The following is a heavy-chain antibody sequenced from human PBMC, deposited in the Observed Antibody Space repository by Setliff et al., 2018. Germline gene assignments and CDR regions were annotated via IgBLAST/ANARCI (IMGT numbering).Heavy chain of an antibody. CDR1: GDTFSSYG. CDR3: VREGVDTRSSTDYRYYMDV. J-gene: IGHJ6*03. Sequence: SVKVSCKASGDTFSSYGISWVRQAPGQGLEWMGGTIPMFGSTSYAQKFQGRVTIIADESTTTAYMELSSLGSEDTAVYYCVREGVDTRSSTDYRYYMDVWGKGTTVTVSS. V-gene: IGHV1-69*13. CDR2: TIPMFGST. D-gene: IGHD5-18*01.